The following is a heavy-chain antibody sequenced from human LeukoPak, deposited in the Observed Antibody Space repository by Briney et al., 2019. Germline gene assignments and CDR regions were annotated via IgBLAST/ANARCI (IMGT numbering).Heavy chain of an antibody. CDR2: IHPSGML. D-gene: IGHD3-22*01. V-gene: IGHV4-31*03. J-gene: IGHJ4*02. CDR1: GASFNSDDQY. CDR3: SRGLDSRKLGY. Sequence: PSENLSLTCTVSGASFNSDDQYWNWIRQSPGKGLEWIGSIHPSGMLYNNPSLESRVTMSRDTSKNQFSLNLNSVTAADTAAYFCSRGLDSRKLGYWGQGILVTVSS.